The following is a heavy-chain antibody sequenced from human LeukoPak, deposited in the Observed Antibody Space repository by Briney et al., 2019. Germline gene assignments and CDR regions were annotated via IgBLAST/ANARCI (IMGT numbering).Heavy chain of an antibody. J-gene: IGHJ5*02. V-gene: IGHV3-9*03. Sequence: GRSLRLSCAASGFTFDDYAMHWVRQAPGKGLEWVSGISWNSGSIGYVDSVKGRFTISRDNAKNSLYLQMNSLRAEDMALYYCARGYYYDSSSTYNWFDPWGQGTLVTVSS. CDR2: ISWNSGSI. CDR1: GFTFDDYA. D-gene: IGHD3-22*01. CDR3: ARGYYYDSSSTYNWFDP.